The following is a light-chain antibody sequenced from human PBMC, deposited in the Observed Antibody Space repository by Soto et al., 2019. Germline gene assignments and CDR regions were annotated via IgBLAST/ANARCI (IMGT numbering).Light chain of an antibody. Sequence: EIGLTQSPGTLSLSPGDRATLSCRASQGVISDYLAWYQQKPGQAPRLLIYGASGRATGIPDRFSGSGSGTDFTLTISSLEPEDFAVYYCQQYGSSPLTFGGGTKVDI. CDR1: QGVISDY. CDR2: GAS. CDR3: QQYGSSPLT. J-gene: IGKJ4*01. V-gene: IGKV3-20*01.